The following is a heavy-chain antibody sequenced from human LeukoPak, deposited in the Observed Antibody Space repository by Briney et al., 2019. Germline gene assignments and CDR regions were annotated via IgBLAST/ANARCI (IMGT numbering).Heavy chain of an antibody. CDR3: ARVPGYSYPDY. J-gene: IGHJ4*02. CDR2: ISSTGGTA. V-gene: IGHV3-23*01. Sequence: PGGSLRLSCAASGFTFSSFGMSWVRQAPGKGLEWVSAISSTGGTAYYADSVKGRFTISRDNSKNTLYLQMNSLRAEDTAVYYCARVPGYSYPDYWGQGTLVTVSS. CDR1: GFTFSSFG. D-gene: IGHD5-18*01.